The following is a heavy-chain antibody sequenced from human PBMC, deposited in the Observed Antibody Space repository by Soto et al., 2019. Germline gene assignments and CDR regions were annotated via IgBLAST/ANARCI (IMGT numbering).Heavy chain of an antibody. CDR3: AKERVVRGFTPLYMDV. D-gene: IGHD3-10*01. J-gene: IGHJ6*03. CDR1: GFTFDDYA. CDR2: ISWNSGSI. Sequence: GGSLRLSCAASGFTFDDYAMHWVRQAPGKGLEWVSGISWNSGSIGYADSVKGRFTISRDNAKNSLYLQMNSLRAEDTALYYCAKERVVRGFTPLYMDVWGKGTTVTVSS. V-gene: IGHV3-9*01.